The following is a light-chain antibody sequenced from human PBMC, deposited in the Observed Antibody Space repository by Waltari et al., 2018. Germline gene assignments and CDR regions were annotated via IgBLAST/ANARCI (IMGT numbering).Light chain of an antibody. CDR3: HHFGGSPPWT. V-gene: IGKV3-20*01. CDR2: GAT. Sequence: DIVLTQSPATLFLSSGERPTLPCRASHILSSSYLGLYQPKPGRCPLLLMCGATTRATGIPDWFSGSGSGPDFNLTISRLQPEDSAVYFCHHFGGSPPWTFGQGTKVEIK. J-gene: IGKJ1*01. CDR1: HILSSSY.